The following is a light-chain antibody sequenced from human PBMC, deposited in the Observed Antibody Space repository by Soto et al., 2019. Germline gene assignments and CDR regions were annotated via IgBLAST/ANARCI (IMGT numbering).Light chain of an antibody. J-gene: IGLJ1*01. CDR2: DAS. V-gene: IGLV2-18*01. CDR3: SLYTSENTYV. CDR1: STDFISYNR. Sequence: SALTQPPSVSGSPGQSVTISCTGTSTDFISYNRVSWYQQPPGTAPKLIIYDASNRPSVVPDRFYGSKSGNTASLTISGLQAADEADYYCSLYTSENTYVFGAGTKVTVL.